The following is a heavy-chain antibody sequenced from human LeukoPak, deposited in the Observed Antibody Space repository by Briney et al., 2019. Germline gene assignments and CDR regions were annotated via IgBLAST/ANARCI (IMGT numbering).Heavy chain of an antibody. CDR2: IYTDGST. V-gene: IGHV4-4*07. D-gene: IGHD3-22*01. Sequence: SETLSLTCTVSGASISSFYWTWVRQPAGGGLQWIGRIYTDGSTNYNPSLKRRVTMSVDTSKNQFSLRLSSVTAADTAFYYCARESESRYYDGGSEGFDPWGQGTLVTVSS. CDR3: ARESESRYYDGGSEGFDP. J-gene: IGHJ5*02. CDR1: GASISSFY.